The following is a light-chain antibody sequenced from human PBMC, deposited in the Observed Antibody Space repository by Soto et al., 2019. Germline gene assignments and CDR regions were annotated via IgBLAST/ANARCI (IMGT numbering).Light chain of an antibody. CDR1: RSIRDW. CDR2: AAS. J-gene: IGKJ1*01. Sequence: EIHMTQSPSGVSPSVGERGTITGRASRSIRDWLAWYQQKQGKAPKLLIFAASTLKSGVPSRFSGSGSGTEFTLTISSLQPDDVATYYCLQYDNHSWTVGPGTKVDSK. CDR3: LQYDNHSWT. V-gene: IGKV1-5*01.